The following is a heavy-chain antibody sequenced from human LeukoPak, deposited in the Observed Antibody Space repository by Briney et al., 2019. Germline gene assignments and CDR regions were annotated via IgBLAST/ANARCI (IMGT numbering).Heavy chain of an antibody. D-gene: IGHD6-13*01. V-gene: IGHV1-18*01. CDR1: GYSFTSYE. CDR3: ARDHTAGYSNLPDAFDI. Sequence: AAVKVSCKPSGYSFTSYEISWVRQAPGERSEGVGWVSAYNGNTNYAQKLQGRGTMTTDTSTSTAYMELRSLRSDDTAVYYCARDHTAGYSNLPDAFDIWGQGTMVTVSS. J-gene: IGHJ3*02. CDR2: VSAYNGNT.